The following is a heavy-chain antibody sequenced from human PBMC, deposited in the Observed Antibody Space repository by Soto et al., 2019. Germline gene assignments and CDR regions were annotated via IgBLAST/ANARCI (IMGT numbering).Heavy chain of an antibody. D-gene: IGHD3-16*01. Sequence: LGESLKISCQGSGYSFTSYWIGWVRQMPGKGLEWMGIIYPGDSDTRYSPSFQGQVTISADKSISTAYLQWSSLKASDTAMYYCARLPFGSGSAFDIWGQGTMVTVSS. CDR1: GYSFTSYW. J-gene: IGHJ3*02. CDR2: IYPGDSDT. CDR3: ARLPFGSGSAFDI. V-gene: IGHV5-51*01.